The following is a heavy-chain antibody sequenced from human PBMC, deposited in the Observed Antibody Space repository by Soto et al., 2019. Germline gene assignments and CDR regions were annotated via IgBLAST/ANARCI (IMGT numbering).Heavy chain of an antibody. J-gene: IGHJ4*01. D-gene: IGHD5-18*01. Sequence: WATHWFIQDPGKGLEWVAVISYDGSDKYYADSVKGRFTISRDNSKNTLYLQMNSLRAEDTAVYYCAKARVYSYGYLLDYWGHGTLVTVSS. V-gene: IGHV3-30*18. CDR1: WA. CDR3: AKARVYSYGYLLDY. CDR2: ISYDGSDK.